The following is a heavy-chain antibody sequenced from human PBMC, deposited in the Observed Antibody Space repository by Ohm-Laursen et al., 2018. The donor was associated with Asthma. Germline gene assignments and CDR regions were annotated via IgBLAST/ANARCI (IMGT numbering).Heavy chain of an antibody. D-gene: IGHD3-9*01. Sequence: SDTLSLTCIVSGGSVSSGSYYWSWIRQPPGKGLEWIGYIYYSGSTYYNPSLKSRVTISIDTSKNQFSLKLSSVTAADTAVYYCVREDFDWPPGYCDYWGQGTLVTVSS. J-gene: IGHJ4*02. CDR3: VREDFDWPPGYCDY. CDR1: GGSVSSGSYY. CDR2: IYYSGST. V-gene: IGHV4-61*01.